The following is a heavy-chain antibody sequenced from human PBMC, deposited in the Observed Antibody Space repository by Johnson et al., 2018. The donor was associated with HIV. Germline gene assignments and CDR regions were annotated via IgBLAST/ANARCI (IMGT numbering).Heavy chain of an antibody. V-gene: IGHV3-23*04. J-gene: IGHJ3*02. CDR2: ISGSGGST. Sequence: VQLVESGGGVVRPGGSLRLSCAASGFTFDDYGMSWVRQGPGKGLEWVSAISGSGGSTYYADSVKGRFTISRDNSKNTLYLQMNSLRAEDTAVYYCARAGRQQLVLDAFDIWGQGTMVTVSS. CDR1: GFTFDDYG. CDR3: ARAGRQQLVLDAFDI. D-gene: IGHD6-13*01.